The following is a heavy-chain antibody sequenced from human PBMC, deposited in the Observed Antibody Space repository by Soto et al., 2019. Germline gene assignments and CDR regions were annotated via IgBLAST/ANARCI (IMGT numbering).Heavy chain of an antibody. CDR1: GGSISSYY. CDR2: IYYSGST. D-gene: IGHD6-19*01. J-gene: IGHJ4*02. V-gene: IGHV4-59*01. Sequence: XETLSLTCTVSGGSISSYYWSWIRQPPGKGLEWIGYIYYSGSTNYNPSLKSRVTISVDRSKNQFSLKLSSVTAADTAVYYCARGEQWLTPFDYWGQGTLVTVSS. CDR3: ARGEQWLTPFDY.